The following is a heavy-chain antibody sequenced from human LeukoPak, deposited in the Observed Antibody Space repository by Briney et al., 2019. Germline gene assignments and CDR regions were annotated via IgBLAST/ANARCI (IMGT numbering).Heavy chain of an antibody. CDR3: ARAGVLWFGEGNWFDP. D-gene: IGHD3-10*01. CDR1: GGSISSYY. V-gene: IGHV4-59*01. J-gene: IGHJ5*02. CDR2: IYYSGST. Sequence: SETLSLTCTVSGGSISSYYWSWIRQPPGKGLEWIGYIYYSGSTNYNPSLKSRVIISVDTSKNQFSLKLSSVTAADTAVYYCARAGVLWFGEGNWFDPWGQGTLVTVSS.